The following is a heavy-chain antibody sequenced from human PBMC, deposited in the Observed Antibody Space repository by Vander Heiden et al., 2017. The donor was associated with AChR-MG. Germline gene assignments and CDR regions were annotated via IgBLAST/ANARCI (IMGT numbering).Heavy chain of an antibody. V-gene: IGHV3-33*01. CDR1: GFTFSRFG. J-gene: IGHJ6*02. Sequence: QVQLVESGGGVVQPGRSLRLSCAASGFTFSRFGMHWVRQAPGKGLEWVAVIWHDGSNEDYGDSVKGRFTIYRDNSKNTLYLQMNSLRAEDTAVYYCARDTVVASGMDVWGQGTTVTVSS. CDR2: IWHDGSNE. D-gene: IGHD4-17*01. CDR3: ARDTVVASGMDV.